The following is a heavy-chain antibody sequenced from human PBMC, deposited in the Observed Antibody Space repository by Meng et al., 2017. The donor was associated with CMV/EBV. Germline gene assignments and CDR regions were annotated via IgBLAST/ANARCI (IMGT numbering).Heavy chain of an antibody. CDR1: GLTVSSTY. CDR3: ASWGGVVPADY. V-gene: IGHV3-48*03. J-gene: IGHJ4*02. D-gene: IGHD2-2*01. Sequence: GGSLRLSCVVSGLTVSSTYMSWVRQAPGKGLEWVSYISSSGSTIYYADSVKGRFTISRDNAKNSLYLQMNSLRAEDTAVYYCASWGGVVPADYWGQGTLVTVSS. CDR2: ISSSGSTI.